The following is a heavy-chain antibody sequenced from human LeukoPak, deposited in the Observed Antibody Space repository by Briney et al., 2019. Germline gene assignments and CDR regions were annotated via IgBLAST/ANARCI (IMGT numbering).Heavy chain of an antibody. D-gene: IGHD3-10*01. CDR1: AFTFSGYS. CDR3: ARFGGSYYGSGSYYPFDY. Sequence: GGSLRLFCAASAFTFSGYSMNWVRQAPGKGLEWVSYISPSATTIYYADSVKGRFTISRDNSKNTLYLQMNSLRAEDTAVYYCARFGGSYYGSGSYYPFDYWGQGTLVTVSS. J-gene: IGHJ4*02. CDR2: ISPSATTI. V-gene: IGHV3-48*01.